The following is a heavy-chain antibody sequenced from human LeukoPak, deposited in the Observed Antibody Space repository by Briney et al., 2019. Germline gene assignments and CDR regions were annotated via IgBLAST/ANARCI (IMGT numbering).Heavy chain of an antibody. CDR3: ASWPGGWYGEDS. D-gene: IGHD6-19*01. Sequence: GGSLRLSCAASGFTVSSNYMSWVRQAPGKGLEWVSVIYGGGSTYYADSVKGRFTISRDTSKNTLNLQMNSLRAEDTAVYYCASWPGGWYGEDSWGQGTLVTVPS. CDR1: GFTVSSNY. CDR2: IYGGGST. J-gene: IGHJ4*02. V-gene: IGHV3-53*01.